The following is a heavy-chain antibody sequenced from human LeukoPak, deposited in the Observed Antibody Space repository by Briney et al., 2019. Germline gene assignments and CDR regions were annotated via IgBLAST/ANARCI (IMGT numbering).Heavy chain of an antibody. CDR3: ARSILFDY. J-gene: IGHJ4*02. CDR1: GFTFSDYS. Sequence: GGSLRLSCAASGFTFSDYSMNWVRQAPAKGLEWVSYIRSSSSTIYYADSVKGRFTISRDNAKNSLYLQMNSLRDDDTAVYYCARSILFDYWGQGTLVTVSS. CDR2: IRSSSSTI. V-gene: IGHV3-48*02.